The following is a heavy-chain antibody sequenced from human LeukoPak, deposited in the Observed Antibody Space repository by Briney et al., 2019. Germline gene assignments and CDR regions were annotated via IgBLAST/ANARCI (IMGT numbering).Heavy chain of an antibody. V-gene: IGHV4-34*01. CDR1: GGSFSGYY. Sequence: SETLSLTCAVYGGSFSGYYWTWIRQPPGKGLEWIGEINHSGSTNYNPSLKSRVTISVDTSKSQFSLKLSSVTAADTAVYYCARDCGGDCYAGYYYGMDVWGQGTTVTVSS. J-gene: IGHJ6*02. D-gene: IGHD2-21*02. CDR3: ARDCGGDCYAGYYYGMDV. CDR2: INHSGST.